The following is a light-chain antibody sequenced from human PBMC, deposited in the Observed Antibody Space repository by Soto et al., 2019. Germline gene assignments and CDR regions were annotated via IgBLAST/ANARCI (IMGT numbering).Light chain of an antibody. CDR2: DVS. CDR3: SSYTSSSMYA. V-gene: IGLV2-14*01. Sequence: QSALTQPASVSGSPGQSITISCTGTSSDVGGYNYVSWYQQHPGKAPKLMIYDVSNRPSGVSNRFSGSKSGNTASLTISGLKDEEEHAYSRSSYTSSSMYAFGTGTKV. CDR1: SSDVGGYNY. J-gene: IGLJ1*01.